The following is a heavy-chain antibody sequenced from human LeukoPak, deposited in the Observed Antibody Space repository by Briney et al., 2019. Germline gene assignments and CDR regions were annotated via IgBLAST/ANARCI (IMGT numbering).Heavy chain of an antibody. CDR2: INPNSGGA. V-gene: IGHV1-2*02. D-gene: IGHD4-17*01. CDR3: ARDGDYGDYGEDY. CDR1: GYTFTGYY. Sequence: ASVKVSCKASGYTFTGYYMHWVRQAPGQGLEWMGWINPNSGGANYAQKFQGRVTMTRDTSISTAYMELSRLRSDDTAVYYCARDGDYGDYGEDYWGQGTLVTVSS. J-gene: IGHJ4*02.